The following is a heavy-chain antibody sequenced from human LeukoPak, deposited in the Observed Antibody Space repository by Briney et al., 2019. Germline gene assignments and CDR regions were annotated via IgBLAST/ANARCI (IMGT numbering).Heavy chain of an antibody. CDR1: GFSFSDYW. CDR3: ARDPESQKGRDGLDY. CDR2: IKTDGSAK. J-gene: IGHJ4*02. Sequence: GESLKISCVASGFSFSDYWMSWVRQAPGKGLEWVASIKTDGSAKYCVDSLKGRFTISRDNAKNSLYLQMNNLRAEDTAVYYCARDPESQKGRDGLDYWGQGSLVTVAS. D-gene: IGHD1-14*01. V-gene: IGHV3-7*01.